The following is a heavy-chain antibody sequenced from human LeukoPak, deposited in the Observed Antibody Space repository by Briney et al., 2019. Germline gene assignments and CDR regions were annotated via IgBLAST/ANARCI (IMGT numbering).Heavy chain of an antibody. Sequence: SETLSLTCTVSGGSISSYYWSWIRQPPGKGLEWIGYIYYSGSTNYNPSLKSRVTISVDTSKNQFSLKLTSVTAADTAVYYCAREYYGSSGYYNDYWGQGALVTVSS. V-gene: IGHV4-59*01. CDR2: IYYSGST. CDR3: AREYYGSSGYYNDY. CDR1: GGSISSYY. J-gene: IGHJ4*02. D-gene: IGHD3-22*01.